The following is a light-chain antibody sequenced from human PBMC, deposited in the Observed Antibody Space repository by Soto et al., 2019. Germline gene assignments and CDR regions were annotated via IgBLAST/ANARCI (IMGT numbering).Light chain of an antibody. Sequence: EIVLTQSPVTLSLSPGERATLSCSASQSVSNNYLAWYQQKPGQAPRLLIYGASNRATGIPDRFSGSGSGKDFTLTISRLEPEDFAVYYCQQYGSSGTFGQGTKVDIK. CDR2: GAS. CDR1: QSVSNNY. V-gene: IGKV3-20*01. CDR3: QQYGSSGT. J-gene: IGKJ1*01.